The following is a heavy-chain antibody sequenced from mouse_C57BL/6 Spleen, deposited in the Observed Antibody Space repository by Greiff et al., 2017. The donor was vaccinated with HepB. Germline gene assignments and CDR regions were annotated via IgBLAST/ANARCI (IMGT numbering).Heavy chain of an antibody. Sequence: EVQLQQSGPELVKPGASVKMSCKASGYTFTDYNMHWVKQSHGKSLEWIGYINPNNGGTSYNQKFKGKATLTVNKSSSTDYMELRSLTSEDSAVYYCARGPLRLHYFDYWGQGTTLTVSS. J-gene: IGHJ2*01. CDR3: ARGPLRLHYFDY. CDR2: INPNNGGT. V-gene: IGHV1-22*01. D-gene: IGHD3-2*02. CDR1: GYTFTDYN.